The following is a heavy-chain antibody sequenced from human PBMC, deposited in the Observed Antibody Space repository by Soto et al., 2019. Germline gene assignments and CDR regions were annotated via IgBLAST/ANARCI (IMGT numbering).Heavy chain of an antibody. J-gene: IGHJ1*01. CDR1: GGTFSSYA. V-gene: IGHV1-69*12. D-gene: IGHD6-13*01. CDR3: ARARTAAGTTGLEYFPH. Sequence: QVQLVQSGAEVKKPGSSVKVSCKASGGTFSSYAISWVRQAPGQGLEWMGGIIPIFGTANYAQKFQGRVTITADESTSTAYMELSSLRSEDTAVYYCARARTAAGTTGLEYFPHWGQGTLVTVSS. CDR2: IIPIFGTA.